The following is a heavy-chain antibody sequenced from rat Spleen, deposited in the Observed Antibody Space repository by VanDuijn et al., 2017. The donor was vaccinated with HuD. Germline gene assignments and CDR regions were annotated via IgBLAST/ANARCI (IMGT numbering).Heavy chain of an antibody. CDR2: INYDGGST. Sequence: EVQLVESGGGLVQPGRSLSLSCAASGFTFSNYGMAWVRQAPKKGLEWVAYINYDGGSTYYRDSVKGRFTISRDNTKSALYLQMDSLRSEDTATYYCTTTPTEGMRWGQGVMVTVSS. CDR3: TTTPTEGMR. V-gene: IGHV5-20*01. D-gene: IGHD1-11*01. J-gene: IGHJ2*01. CDR1: GFTFSNYG.